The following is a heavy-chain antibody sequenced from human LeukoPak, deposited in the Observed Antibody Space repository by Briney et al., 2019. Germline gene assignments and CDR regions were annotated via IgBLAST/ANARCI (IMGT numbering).Heavy chain of an antibody. CDR2: INPNSGVT. CDR3: ARASFWESPINWFAP. V-gene: IGHV1-2*02. J-gene: IGHJ5*02. CDR1: GYTFSDYF. Sequence: GASVKVSCKASGYTFSDYFIHWVRQAPGQGLEWMGWINPNSGVTMYAQNFQGRVTMTRDTSISTAYMDLSRLRSDDTAVYYCARASFWESPINWFAPWGQGTLVTVSS. D-gene: IGHD3-16*01.